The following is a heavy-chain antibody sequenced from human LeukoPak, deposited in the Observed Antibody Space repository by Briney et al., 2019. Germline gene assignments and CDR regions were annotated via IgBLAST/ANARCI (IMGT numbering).Heavy chain of an antibody. Sequence: SGPTLVNPTQTLTLTCTFSGFSLRTSGMRVSWIRQPPGKALEWLSLIDWDDDKFYSTSLKTRLTISKDTSKNQVVLIMTNMDPVDTATYYCARLNSGTYLDYWGQGTLVTVSS. CDR3: ARLNSGTYLDY. V-gene: IGHV2-70*04. J-gene: IGHJ4*02. CDR1: GFSLRTSGMR. D-gene: IGHD1-26*01. CDR2: IDWDDDK.